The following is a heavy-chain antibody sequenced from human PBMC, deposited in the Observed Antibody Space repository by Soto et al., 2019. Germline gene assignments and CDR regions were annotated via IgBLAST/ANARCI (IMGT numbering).Heavy chain of an antibody. D-gene: IGHD5-18*01. CDR1: GFTFGDYA. CDR2: VSWTNISS. V-gene: IGHV3-9*01. CDR3: AKDRNTAMVTGDFDY. Sequence: PGGSLRLSCAASGFTFGDYAMHWVRQVPGRGLEWVSGVSWTNISSGYADSVKGRFTISRDNAKNSLYLQMNSLRREDTAFYYCAKDRNTAMVTGDFDYWGLGTLVTVS. J-gene: IGHJ4*01.